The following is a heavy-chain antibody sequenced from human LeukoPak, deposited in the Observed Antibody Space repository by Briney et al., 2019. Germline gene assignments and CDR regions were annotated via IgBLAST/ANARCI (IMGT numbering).Heavy chain of an antibody. CDR1: GFTFSSYA. CDR2: ISSNGGST. J-gene: IGHJ2*01. CDR3: ARDRGYQLPSPPDL. D-gene: IGHD2-2*01. Sequence: GGSLRLSCAASGFTFSSYAMHWVRQAPGKGLEYVSAISSNGGSTYYANSVKGRFTISRDNSKNTLYLQMGSLRAEDMAVYYCARDRGYQLPSPPDLWGRGTLVTVSS. V-gene: IGHV3-64*01.